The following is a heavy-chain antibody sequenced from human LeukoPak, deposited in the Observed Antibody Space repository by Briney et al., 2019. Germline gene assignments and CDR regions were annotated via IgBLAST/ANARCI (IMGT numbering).Heavy chain of an antibody. CDR1: GGSISSYY. J-gene: IGHJ5*02. Sequence: SETLSLTCTVSGGSISSYYWSWIRQPPGKGLEWIGYTYYSGSTNYNPSLKSRVTISVDTSKNQFSLKLSSVTAADTAVYYCARDLDGSATNWFDPWGQGTLVTVSS. CDR2: TYYSGST. CDR3: ARDLDGSATNWFDP. D-gene: IGHD3-10*01. V-gene: IGHV4-59*01.